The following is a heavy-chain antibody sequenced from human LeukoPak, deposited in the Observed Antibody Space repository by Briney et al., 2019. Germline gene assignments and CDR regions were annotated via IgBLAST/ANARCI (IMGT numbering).Heavy chain of an antibody. D-gene: IGHD3-10*01. Sequence: PGGSLRLSCAASGLTFSFYWMNWVRQAPGKGLEWVANIKQDGSDKYYVDSVKGRFTISRDNAKNSLYLQMNSLRAEDTAVYYCAGNYGPYYFDYWGQGTLVTVSS. CDR1: GLTFSFYW. J-gene: IGHJ4*02. V-gene: IGHV3-7*02. CDR3: AGNYGPYYFDY. CDR2: IKQDGSDK.